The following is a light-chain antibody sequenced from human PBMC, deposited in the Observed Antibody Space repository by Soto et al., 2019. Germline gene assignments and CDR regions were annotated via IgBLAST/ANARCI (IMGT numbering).Light chain of an antibody. CDR1: QSVVSDY. V-gene: IGKV3-20*01. J-gene: IGKJ1*01. Sequence: EIVLTQSPGTLSLSPGERATLSCKASQSVVSDYLAWYQQKPGQALRLLIYGASTRATGIPDRFSGSGSGTDFTLTISRLEPEDFAVYYCHQYGDSPTFGQGTKVEI. CDR3: HQYGDSPT. CDR2: GAS.